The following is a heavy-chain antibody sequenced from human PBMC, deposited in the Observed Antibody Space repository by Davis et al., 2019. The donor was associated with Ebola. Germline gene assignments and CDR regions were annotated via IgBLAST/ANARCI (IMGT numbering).Heavy chain of an antibody. CDR3: ARDEDCSSTSCNGGGFDY. CDR2: IYYSGST. Sequence: PSETLSLTCTVSGGSISSGDFYWSWIRQSPGKGLEWIGYIYYSGSTHYNPSLESRVSISLDTSENQFSLKLSAVTAADTAVYYCARDEDCSSTSCNGGGFDYWGQGTLGTVSS. V-gene: IGHV4-30-4*01. D-gene: IGHD2-2*01. CDR1: GGSISSGDFY. J-gene: IGHJ4*02.